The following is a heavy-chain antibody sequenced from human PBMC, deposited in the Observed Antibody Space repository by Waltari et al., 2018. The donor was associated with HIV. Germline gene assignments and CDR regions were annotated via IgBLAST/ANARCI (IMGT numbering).Heavy chain of an antibody. D-gene: IGHD2-21*02. CDR2: IYHSGST. CDR1: GYSISSGYY. V-gene: IGHV4-38-2*02. CDR3: ARDFAMVVTPESFDY. Sequence: QVQLQESGPGLVKPSETLSLTCAVSGYSISSGYYWGWIRQPPGKGLEWIGSIYHSGSTYYNPSLKSRVTISVDTSKNQFSLKLSSVTAADTAVYYCARDFAMVVTPESFDYWGQGTLVTVSS. J-gene: IGHJ4*02.